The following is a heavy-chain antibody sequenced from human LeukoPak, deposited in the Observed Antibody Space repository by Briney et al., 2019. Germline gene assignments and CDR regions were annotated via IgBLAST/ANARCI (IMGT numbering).Heavy chain of an antibody. CDR2: IYYIGST. CDR1: GGSVSSGGYY. V-gene: IGHV4-61*08. Sequence: SETLSLTCTVSGGSVSSGGYYWSWVRQPPGKGLEWIGYIYYIGSTNYNPSLKSRVTISVDTSKNQFSLKLSSVTAADTAVYYCARAPPNYSSGWSNFDYWGQGTLVTVSS. CDR3: ARAPPNYSSGWSNFDY. J-gene: IGHJ4*02. D-gene: IGHD6-19*01.